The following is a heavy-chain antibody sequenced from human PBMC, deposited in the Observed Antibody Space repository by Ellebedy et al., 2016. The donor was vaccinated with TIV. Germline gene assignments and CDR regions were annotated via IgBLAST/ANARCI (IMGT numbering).Heavy chain of an antibody. D-gene: IGHD1-26*01. CDR2: ISSSSSTI. CDR3: AKASIVGATSCFDY. CDR1: GFTFSSFS. V-gene: IGHV3-48*01. J-gene: IGHJ4*02. Sequence: GESLKISCAASGFTFSSFSMNWVRQAPGKGLEWVSYISSSSSTIYYADSVKGRFTISRDNSKNTLYLQMNSLRAEDTAVYYCAKASIVGATSCFDYWGQGTLVTVSS.